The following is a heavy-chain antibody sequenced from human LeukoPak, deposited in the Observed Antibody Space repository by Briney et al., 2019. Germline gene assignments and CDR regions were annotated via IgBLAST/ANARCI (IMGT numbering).Heavy chain of an antibody. CDR3: VRDGTGAIVYDY. J-gene: IGHJ4*02. D-gene: IGHD2-15*01. V-gene: IGHV3-74*01. CDR1: GFTFSDYW. CDR2: IKGDGSST. Sequence: GGSLRLSCAASGFTFSDYWMHWVRQAPGTGLVWVSDIKGDGSSTRYADSVKGRSTISRDNAKNTLYLQMNSLRAEDTAMYYCVRDGTGAIVYDYWGQGTLVTVSS.